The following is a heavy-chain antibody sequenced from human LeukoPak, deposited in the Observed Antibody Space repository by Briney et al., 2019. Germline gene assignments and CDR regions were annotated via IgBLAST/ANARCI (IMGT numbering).Heavy chain of an antibody. D-gene: IGHD3-3*01. CDR1: GYTFTNYA. J-gene: IGHJ4*02. CDR3: ARGIWSRTVSSYYLDY. Sequence: GVSVKVSCKASGYTFTNYAMQWVRQAPGQRLEWMGWINAGNGNTRYSQRFQGRVTITRDTSASTVYMEVTSLRSEDTAVYYCARGIWSRTVSSYYLDYWGQGTLVTVSS. V-gene: IGHV1-3*01. CDR2: INAGNGNT.